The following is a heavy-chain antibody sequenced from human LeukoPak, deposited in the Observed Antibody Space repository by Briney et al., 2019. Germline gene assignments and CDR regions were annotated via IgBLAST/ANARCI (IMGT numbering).Heavy chain of an antibody. CDR1: GGSISSYY. D-gene: IGHD1-26*01. J-gene: IGHJ6*03. V-gene: IGHV4-59*01. CDR2: IYYSGST. CDR3: ARVMNQMAGELLRSYYYYMDV. Sequence: SETLSLTCTVSGGSISSYYWSWIRQPPGKGLEWIGYIYYSGSTNYNPSLKSRVTISVDTSKNQFSLKLSSVTAADTAVYYCARVMNQMAGELLRSYYYYMDVWGKGTTVTISS.